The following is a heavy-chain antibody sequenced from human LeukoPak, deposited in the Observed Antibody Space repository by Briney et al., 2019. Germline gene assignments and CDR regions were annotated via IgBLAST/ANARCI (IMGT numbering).Heavy chain of an antibody. CDR2: ISGSGGTT. J-gene: IGHJ4*02. CDR3: ARGSSVVALD. D-gene: IGHD2-15*01. Sequence: GGSLRLSCAASGFTFSSYAMNWVRQAPGKGLEWVSGISGSGGTTYYADSVQGRFTISRDNSKNTLYVQMNSLRAEDTAVYYCARGSSVVALDWGQGTLVTVSS. V-gene: IGHV3-23*01. CDR1: GFTFSSYA.